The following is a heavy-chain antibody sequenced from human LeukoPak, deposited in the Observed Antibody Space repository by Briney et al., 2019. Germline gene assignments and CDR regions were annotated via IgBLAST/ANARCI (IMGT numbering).Heavy chain of an antibody. D-gene: IGHD5-24*01. Sequence: ASVRVSFMASGGTFSSYAISWVRQAPGQGVEWMGRIIPILGIANYAQKLQGRVTITADKSTSTAYMELSSLRSEDTAVYYCARDRGDGYNTPLGFDYWGQGTLVTVSS. CDR3: ARDRGDGYNTPLGFDY. CDR2: IIPILGIA. J-gene: IGHJ4*02. V-gene: IGHV1-69*04. CDR1: GGTFSSYA.